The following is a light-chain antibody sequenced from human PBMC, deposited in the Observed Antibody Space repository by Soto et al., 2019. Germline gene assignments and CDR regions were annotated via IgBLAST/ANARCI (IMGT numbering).Light chain of an antibody. CDR3: QQYGSSPGTT. J-gene: IGKJ4*01. CDR1: QSVSSSY. V-gene: IGKV3-20*01. Sequence: EIVLTQSPGTLSLSPGERATLSCRASQSVSSSYLAWYQQKPGQAPRLLSYGASSRATGIPDRFSGSGSGTDFTLTISRLEPEDFAVYYCQQYGSSPGTTFGGGTKVEIK. CDR2: GAS.